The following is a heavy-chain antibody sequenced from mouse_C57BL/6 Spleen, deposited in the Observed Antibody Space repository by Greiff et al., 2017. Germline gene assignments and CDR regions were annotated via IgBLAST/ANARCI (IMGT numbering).Heavy chain of an antibody. D-gene: IGHD2-14*01. CDR2: IYPGSGNT. CDR1: GYTFTDYY. V-gene: IGHV1-76*01. J-gene: IGHJ4*01. Sequence: VQLQQSGAELVRPGASVKLSCKASGYTFTDYYINWVKQRPGQGLEWIARIYPGSGNTYYNEKFKGKATLTAEKSSSTAYMQLSSLTSEDSAVYFCARNGYSYAMDYWGQGTSVTVSS. CDR3: ARNGYSYAMDY.